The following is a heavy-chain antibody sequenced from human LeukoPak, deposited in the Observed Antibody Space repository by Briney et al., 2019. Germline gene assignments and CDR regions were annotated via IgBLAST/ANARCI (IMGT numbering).Heavy chain of an antibody. V-gene: IGHV1-69*05. D-gene: IGHD2-2*01. CDR2: IIPIFGTA. Sequence: SVKVSCKASGGTFSRHGINWVRQAPGQGLEWMGGIIPIFGTANYAQKFQGRVTISTDESTSTAYMELSSLRSDDTAVYYCARVSTEYQLAHYFDYWGQGTLVTVSS. CDR1: GGTFSRHG. CDR3: ARVSTEYQLAHYFDY. J-gene: IGHJ4*02.